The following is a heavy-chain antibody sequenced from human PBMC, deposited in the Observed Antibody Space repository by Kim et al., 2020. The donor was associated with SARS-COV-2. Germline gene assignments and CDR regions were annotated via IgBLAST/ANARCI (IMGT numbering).Heavy chain of an antibody. D-gene: IGHD6-13*01. CDR3: AMDPGTAAAGTVGYTDV. CDR2: RKHDGDEN. J-gene: IGHJ6*03. Sequence: GGSLRLSCEASVFMFINHWMAWGRQAPGKGREWVATRKHDGDENHYVDPVKGRCTISRDNGKHSLYLQVNSLRVEDTAVYYCAMDPGTAAAGTVGYTDVWGKGTTVTVSS. CDR1: VFMFINHW. V-gene: IGHV3-7*04.